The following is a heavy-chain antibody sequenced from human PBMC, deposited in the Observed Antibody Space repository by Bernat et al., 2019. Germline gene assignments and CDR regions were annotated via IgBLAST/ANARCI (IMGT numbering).Heavy chain of an antibody. D-gene: IGHD3-10*01. V-gene: IGHV3-48*01. Sequence: EVQLVESGGGLVQPGGSLRLSCAASGFTFSSYSMNWVRQAPGKGLEWVAFISGSDATIHYEDSVKGRFTISRDNGRNSLYLQVNSLRAEDTAVYYCVRRQLWFSDWGQGTLVTVSS. CDR2: ISGSDATI. J-gene: IGHJ4*02. CDR1: GFTFSSYS. CDR3: VRRQLWFSD.